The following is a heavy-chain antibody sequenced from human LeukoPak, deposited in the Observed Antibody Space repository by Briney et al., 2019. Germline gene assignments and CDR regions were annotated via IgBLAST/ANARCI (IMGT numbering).Heavy chain of an antibody. CDR1: GGSVSSGRYY. Sequence: SETLSLTCTVSGGSVSSGRYYWSWIRQPPGKGLEWIGYFYYSGSTNYYPSLKTRVTISVDTSKNQFSLKVSSVTAADTAVYYCARKRTGDQGYYFDYWGQGTLVTVSS. CDR2: FYYSGST. CDR3: ARKRTGDQGYYFDY. D-gene: IGHD1-1*01. V-gene: IGHV4-61*01. J-gene: IGHJ4*02.